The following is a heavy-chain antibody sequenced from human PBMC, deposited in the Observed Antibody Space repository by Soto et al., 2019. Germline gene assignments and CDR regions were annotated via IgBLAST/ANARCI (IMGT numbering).Heavy chain of an antibody. D-gene: IGHD3-22*01. J-gene: IGHJ5*02. CDR3: ARRQREYYSDSSPNWFDP. CDR2: IYYSGST. V-gene: IGHV4-31*03. CDR1: WGSIRSGGYY. Sequence: PSDTLALTFIVSWGSIRSGGYYWSWIRQHPGKGLELIVYIYYSGSTSYNPSLKSRVTISLDTSNNQFSLKLSSVTAADTAVYYCARRQREYYSDSSPNWFDPWGQGTLVTVSS.